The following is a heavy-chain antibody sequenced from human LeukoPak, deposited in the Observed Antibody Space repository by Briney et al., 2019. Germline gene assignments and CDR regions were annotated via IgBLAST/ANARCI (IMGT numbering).Heavy chain of an antibody. CDR3: ARAPIVVVPAAINHAVAAAEDY. V-gene: IGHV4-34*01. D-gene: IGHD2-2*01. CDR2: INHCGRT. Sequence: SETLSLTCAVYGGSFSGYYWSWIRQPPGKGLEWIGEINHCGRTNYNPSLKSRVTISVDTSKNQFSLKLSSVTAADTAVYYCARAPIVVVPAAINHAVAAAEDYWGPGTLVTVSS. J-gene: IGHJ4*02. CDR1: GGSFSGYY.